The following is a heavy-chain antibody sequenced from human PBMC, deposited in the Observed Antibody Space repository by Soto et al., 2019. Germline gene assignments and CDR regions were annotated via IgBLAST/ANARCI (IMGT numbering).Heavy chain of an antibody. V-gene: IGHV4-34*01. CDR3: ARGLGITMIVVADDAFDI. Sequence: KTSETLSLTCAVYGGSFSGYYWSWIRQPPGKGLEWIGEINHSGSTNYNPSLKSRVTISVDTSKNQFSLKLSSVTAADTAVYYCARGLGITMIVVADDAFDIWGQGTMVTVSS. CDR2: INHSGST. D-gene: IGHD3-22*01. J-gene: IGHJ3*02. CDR1: GGSFSGYY.